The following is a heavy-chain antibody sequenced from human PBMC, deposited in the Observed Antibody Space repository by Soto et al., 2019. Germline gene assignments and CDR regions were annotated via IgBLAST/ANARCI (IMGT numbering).Heavy chain of an antibody. J-gene: IGHJ4*02. CDR1: GFTFGTST. CDR2: LAGGGDT. D-gene: IGHD3-16*01. V-gene: IGHV3-23*01. CDR3: TKDRHADGIWGLDF. Sequence: GGSLRLSCAASGFTFGTSTMNWVRQAPGKGLEWVSALAGGGDTHYPASVKGRFTTSSDYSNNILLLQMSSLRDEDSAIYYCTKDRHADGIWGLDFCGQGTLVTVYS.